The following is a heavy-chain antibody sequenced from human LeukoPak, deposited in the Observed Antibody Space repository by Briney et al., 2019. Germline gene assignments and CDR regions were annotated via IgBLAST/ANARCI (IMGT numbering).Heavy chain of an antibody. D-gene: IGHD3-10*01. Sequence: PGGSLRLSCAASGFTFSTYWMSWVRPAQGEGPEWVANMKPDGSEKHYVDSVKGRFTISRDNAKNSLYLQMNSLRADDTAVYFCARDAVWSGEFFDSWGQGTLVTVSS. V-gene: IGHV3-7*05. CDR3: ARDAVWSGEFFDS. CDR2: MKPDGSEK. J-gene: IGHJ4*02. CDR1: GFTFSTYW.